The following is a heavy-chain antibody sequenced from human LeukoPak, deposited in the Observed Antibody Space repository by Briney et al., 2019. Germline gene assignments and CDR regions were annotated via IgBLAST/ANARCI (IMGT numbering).Heavy chain of an antibody. CDR1: GYSISSGYY. CDR3: ARAYGGNSQYFQH. Sequence: SETLSLTCSVSGYSISSGYYWGWIRPPPGKGLEWIGGIYHSGSTYYNPSLKSRVTISVDTSKNQFSLKLTSVTAADTAVYYCARAYGGNSQYFQHWGQGTLVTVSS. V-gene: IGHV4-38-2*02. CDR2: IYHSGST. D-gene: IGHD4-23*01. J-gene: IGHJ1*01.